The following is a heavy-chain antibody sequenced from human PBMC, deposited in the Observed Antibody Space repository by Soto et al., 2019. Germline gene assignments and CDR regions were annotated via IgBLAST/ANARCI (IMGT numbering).Heavy chain of an antibody. CDR1: GFTFSSYW. V-gene: IGHV3-74*01. CDR3: ARGDYYGSGSYPYYYYYYGMDV. J-gene: IGHJ6*02. CDR2: INSDGSST. Sequence: PGGSLRLSCAASGFTFSSYWMHWVRQAPGKGLVWVSRINSDGSSTSYADSVKGRFTISRDNAKNTLYLQMNSLRAEDTAVYYCARGDYYGSGSYPYYYYYYGMDVWGQGTTVTVSS. D-gene: IGHD3-10*01.